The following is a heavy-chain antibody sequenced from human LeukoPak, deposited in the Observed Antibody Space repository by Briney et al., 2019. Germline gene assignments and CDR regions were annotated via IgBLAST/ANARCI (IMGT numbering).Heavy chain of an antibody. V-gene: IGHV3-23*01. CDR1: GFSFSSFA. Sequence: GGSLRLSCAASGFSFSSFAMTWVRQAPGKGQEWVSSITAGHYPTYNTDSVKGRFTISRDNSKNTLYLQMNSLRADDTAVYYCTKDPNGDYVGAFDPWGQGTLVTVSS. J-gene: IGHJ5*02. CDR3: TKDPNGDYVGAFDP. CDR2: ITAGHYPT. D-gene: IGHD4-17*01.